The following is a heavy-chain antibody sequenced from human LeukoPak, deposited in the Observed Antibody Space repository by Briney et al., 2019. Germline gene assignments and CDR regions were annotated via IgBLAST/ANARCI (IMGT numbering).Heavy chain of an antibody. CDR1: GGSISSYY. V-gene: IGHV4-59*01. CDR3: ARGLSNLGALSFDI. J-gene: IGHJ3*02. CDR2: IYYSGST. D-gene: IGHD1-26*01. Sequence: SETLSLTCTVSGGSISSYYWSWIRQPPGKGLEWIGYIYYSGSTNYNPSLKSRVTISVDTSKNQFSLKLSSVTAADTAVYYCARGLSNLGALSFDIWGQGTMVTVSS.